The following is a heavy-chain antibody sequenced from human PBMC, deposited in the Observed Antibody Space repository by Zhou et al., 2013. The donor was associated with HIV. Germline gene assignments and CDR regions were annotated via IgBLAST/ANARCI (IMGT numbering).Heavy chain of an antibody. CDR3: AREPSGGSSLTRYYYYGLDV. CDR1: GFTFTGYY. CDR2: INPTGGST. J-gene: IGHJ6*02. D-gene: IGHD1-26*01. Sequence: QVQLVQSGAEVKKSGASVKVSCKASGFTFTGYYIHWLRQAPGQGPEWMGIINPTGGSTSYAQKFQGRVTMTRDTSTSTVYMELSSLRSEDTAVYYCAREPSGGSSLTRYYYYGLDVWGQGTTVTVSS. V-gene: IGHV1-46*01.